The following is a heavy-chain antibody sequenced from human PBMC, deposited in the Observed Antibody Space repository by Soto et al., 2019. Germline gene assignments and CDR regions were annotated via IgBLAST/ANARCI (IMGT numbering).Heavy chain of an antibody. V-gene: IGHV3-11*01. CDR2: ISSSGSTI. D-gene: IGHD3-3*01. CDR1: GFTFSDYY. J-gene: IGHJ4*02. Sequence: GGSLRLSCAASGFTFSDYYMSWIRQAPGKGLEWVSYISSSGSTIYYADSVKGRFTISRDNSKNSLYLKMNSLRAEDTALYYCARGSAGGVLRFLEWLSTYIDYWGQGTLVTVSS. CDR3: ARGSAGGVLRFLEWLSTYIDY.